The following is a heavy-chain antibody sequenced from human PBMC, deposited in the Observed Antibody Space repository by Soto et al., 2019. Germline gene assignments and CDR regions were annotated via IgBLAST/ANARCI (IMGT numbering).Heavy chain of an antibody. D-gene: IGHD2-21*01. V-gene: IGHV4-31*03. CDR3: AGLRIATNNYKWFDP. Sequence: PSETLSLTCSVSCAALNSGNYYWSWIRQVPGKGLEWIGHIYVTGAVDYNPSLRDRITISQDTSERQFSLNLRLVTAADTAVYYCAGLRIATNNYKWFDPWGQGTLVTVSS. CDR2: IYVTGAV. CDR1: CAALNSGNYY. J-gene: IGHJ5*02.